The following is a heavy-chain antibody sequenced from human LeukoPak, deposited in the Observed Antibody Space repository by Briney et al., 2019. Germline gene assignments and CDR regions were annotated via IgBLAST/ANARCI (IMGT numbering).Heavy chain of an antibody. Sequence: PGGSLRHSCAASGFMFSSNWMSWVRLAPGKGLEWVANIKEDGTETYYVDSVKGRFTISRDNAKNSLYLQINSLRVEDTAVYYCAKEGRSLQTYWGQGTLVTVSS. J-gene: IGHJ4*02. CDR2: IKEDGTET. CDR3: AKEGRSLQTY. CDR1: GFMFSSNW. V-gene: IGHV3-7*03. D-gene: IGHD5-24*01.